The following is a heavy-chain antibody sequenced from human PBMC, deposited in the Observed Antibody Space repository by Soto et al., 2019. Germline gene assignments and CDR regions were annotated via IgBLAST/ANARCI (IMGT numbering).Heavy chain of an antibody. V-gene: IGHV3-23*01. CDR3: AKTRGSGGYSHWNFDV. Sequence: EVQVLESGGGLVQPGGSLRLSCAASGFTFSNYAMSWVRQAPGKGLEWVSTIHGGGDYTHYTDSVKGRFTISRGNWRSRLFLQMNTVRAEDTAVYYCAKTRGSGGYSHWNFDVWGRGTLVTVSS. J-gene: IGHJ2*01. CDR2: IHGGGDYT. D-gene: IGHD1-26*01. CDR1: GFTFSNYA.